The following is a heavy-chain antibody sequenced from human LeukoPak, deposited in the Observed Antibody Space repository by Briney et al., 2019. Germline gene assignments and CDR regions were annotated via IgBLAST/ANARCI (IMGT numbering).Heavy chain of an antibody. CDR1: GFSFSTYA. J-gene: IGHJ6*03. CDR3: AKDSGGTYFYYYYYMDV. CDR2: ISAGGATI. Sequence: GGSLRLSCAASGFSFSTYAMSWVRQAPGKGLEWVSAISAGGATIYYADSVKGRFTVSRDNSKDTLYLHMNSLRAEDTAIYYCAKDSGGTYFYYYYYMDVWGKGTTVTVSS. V-gene: IGHV3-23*01. D-gene: IGHD1-26*01.